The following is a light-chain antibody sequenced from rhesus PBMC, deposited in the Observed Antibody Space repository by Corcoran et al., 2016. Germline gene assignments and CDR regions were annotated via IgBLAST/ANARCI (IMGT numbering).Light chain of an antibody. V-gene: IGLV2S7*01. CDR3: CSYTTSSTDV. CDR1: SSDIGGYNY. J-gene: IGLJ6*01. Sequence: QSAPTQPPSVSGSPGQSVTISCTGTSSDIGGYNYVSWYQQHPGKAPKLMIYGVSNRPSGASDRFSGSKSGNTASLTISGLQAEDEADYYCCSYTTSSTDVFGSGTKLTVL. CDR2: GVS.